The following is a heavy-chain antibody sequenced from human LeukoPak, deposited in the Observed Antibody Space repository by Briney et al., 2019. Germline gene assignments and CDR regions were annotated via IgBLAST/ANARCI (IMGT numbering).Heavy chain of an antibody. CDR3: AREGGDDYYYYYYMDV. V-gene: IGHV4-34*01. D-gene: IGHD3-10*01. Sequence: SETLSLTCAVYGGSFSGYYWSWIRQPPGKGLEWIGEINHSGSTYYNSSLKSRVTISVDTSKNQFSLKLSSVTAADTAVYYCAREGGDDYYYYYYMDVWGKGTTVTVSS. CDR1: GGSFSGYY. J-gene: IGHJ6*03. CDR2: INHSGST.